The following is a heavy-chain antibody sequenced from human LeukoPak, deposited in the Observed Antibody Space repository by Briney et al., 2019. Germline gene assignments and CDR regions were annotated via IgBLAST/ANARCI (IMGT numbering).Heavy chain of an antibody. D-gene: IGHD1-26*01. V-gene: IGHV3-30*03. CDR3: ARDPFLGGPDFLDY. J-gene: IGHJ4*02. CDR1: GFPFSDYV. Sequence: GSLRLSRTVSGFPFSDYVVHWVRQAPGKGLEWVAVTSADESIKSYSDSVRGRFTISRDNFKNILYLQMDSLGLEDTAVYFCARDPFLGGPDFLDYWGRGTLVIVSS. CDR2: TSADESIK.